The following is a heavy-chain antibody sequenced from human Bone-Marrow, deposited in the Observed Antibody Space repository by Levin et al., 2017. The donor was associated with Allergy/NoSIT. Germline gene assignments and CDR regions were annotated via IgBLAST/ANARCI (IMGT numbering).Heavy chain of an antibody. D-gene: IGHD6-13*01. J-gene: IGHJ4*02. CDR1: GYTFTTDW. CDR3: ARYRGTWHGDY. CDR2: IQPGDSSV. Sequence: KGGESLKISCKTSGYTFTTDWIVWVRQKPGEGLEWMGIIQPGDSSVRYNQSFQGLATISVDKSISTAYLQWSSLKASDTAIYYCARYRGTWHGDYWGQGTLVTVSS. V-gene: IGHV5-51*01.